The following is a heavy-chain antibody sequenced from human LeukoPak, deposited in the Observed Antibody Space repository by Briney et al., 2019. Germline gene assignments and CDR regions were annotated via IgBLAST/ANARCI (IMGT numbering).Heavy chain of an antibody. Sequence: GGSLRLSCAASGFTFSSYAMSWVRQAPGKGLEWVSAISGSGGSTYYADSVKGWFTISRDNSKNTLYLQMNSLRAEDTAVYYCAKTLIYYDSSGYYFDYWGQGTLVTVSS. CDR2: ISGSGGST. D-gene: IGHD3-22*01. V-gene: IGHV3-23*01. CDR3: AKTLIYYDSSGYYFDY. J-gene: IGHJ4*02. CDR1: GFTFSSYA.